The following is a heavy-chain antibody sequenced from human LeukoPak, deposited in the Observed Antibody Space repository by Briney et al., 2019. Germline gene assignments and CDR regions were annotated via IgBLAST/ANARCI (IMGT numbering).Heavy chain of an antibody. Sequence: RASVKVSCKASGYTFTGYYMHWVRQAPGQGPEWMGWINPNSGGTNYAQKFQGRVTMTRDTSISTAYMELRRLRSDDTAVYYCARARMIFGVVISPDYWGQGTLVTVSS. CDR1: GYTFTGYY. CDR3: ARARMIFGVVISPDY. CDR2: INPNSGGT. J-gene: IGHJ4*02. V-gene: IGHV1-2*02. D-gene: IGHD3/OR15-3a*01.